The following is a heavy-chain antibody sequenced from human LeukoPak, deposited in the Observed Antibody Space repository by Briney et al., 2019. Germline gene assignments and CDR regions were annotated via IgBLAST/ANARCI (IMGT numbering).Heavy chain of an antibody. J-gene: IGHJ4*02. D-gene: IGHD1-26*01. CDR2: IIPIFGTA. CDR1: GGTLSSYA. V-gene: IGHV1-69*13. Sequence: ASVRVSCKASGGTLSSYAISWVRQAPGQGLEWMGGIIPIFGTANYAQKFQGRVTITADESTSTAYMELSSLRSEDTAVYYCARFLGPGWELGYFDYWGQGTLVTVSS. CDR3: ARFLGPGWELGYFDY.